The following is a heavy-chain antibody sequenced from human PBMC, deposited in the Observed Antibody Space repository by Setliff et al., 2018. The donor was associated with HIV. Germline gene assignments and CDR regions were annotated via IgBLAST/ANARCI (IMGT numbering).Heavy chain of an antibody. Sequence: GASVKVSCKTSGYTFTAYYIHWVRQAPGQGLEWMGCINSNTGGTKYAQNFQGRVTMTRDKSITTAYMELSSLISDDTSGYYCARDESYYDGKGALDYRGQGMLVTVSS. CDR3: ARDESYYDGKGALDY. CDR1: GYTFTAYY. CDR2: INSNTGGT. J-gene: IGHJ4*02. V-gene: IGHV1-2*02. D-gene: IGHD3-22*01.